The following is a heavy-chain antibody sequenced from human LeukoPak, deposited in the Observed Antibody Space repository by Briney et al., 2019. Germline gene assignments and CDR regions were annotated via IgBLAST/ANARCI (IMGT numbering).Heavy chain of an antibody. Sequence: GGSLRLSGAASGFTFSSYSMNWVRQAPGKGLEWVPSISSSSSYIYYADSVKGRFTISRDNAKNSLYLQMNSLRAEDTAVYYCASGLYSTRFDNWGQGPLVTVSS. CDR1: GFTFSSYS. V-gene: IGHV3-21*01. CDR3: ASGLYSTRFDN. CDR2: ISSSSSYI. D-gene: IGHD2-2*01. J-gene: IGHJ4*02.